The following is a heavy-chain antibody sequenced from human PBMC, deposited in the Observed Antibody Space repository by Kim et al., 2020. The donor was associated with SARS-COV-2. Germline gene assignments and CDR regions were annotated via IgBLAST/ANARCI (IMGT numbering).Heavy chain of an antibody. J-gene: IGHJ6*02. Sequence: ASVKVSCKASGYTFSSHYMHWVRQAPGQGLEWMGIINPNGGSTSYAKRFQGRVTMTRDTSASTVYLEVSSLRSEDTAVYYCSRANYYYGSGTYYKVGYRGMDVWGQGTTVTVSS. V-gene: IGHV1-46*01. D-gene: IGHD3-10*01. CDR1: GYTFSSHY. CDR2: INPNGGST. CDR3: SRANYYYGSGTYYKVGYRGMDV.